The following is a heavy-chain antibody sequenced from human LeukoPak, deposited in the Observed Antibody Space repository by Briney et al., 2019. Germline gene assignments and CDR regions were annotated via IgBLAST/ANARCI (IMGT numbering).Heavy chain of an antibody. D-gene: IGHD6-25*01. CDR2: IYYSGST. CDR1: GGSISSSSYY. Sequence: SETLSLTCTVSGGSISSSSYYWGWIRQPPGKGLEWIGSIYYSGSTYYNPSLKSRVTISVDTSKNQFSLKLTSVTAADTALYYCARYLAAGYFDLWGRGTLVTVSS. V-gene: IGHV4-39*01. CDR3: ARYLAAGYFDL. J-gene: IGHJ2*01.